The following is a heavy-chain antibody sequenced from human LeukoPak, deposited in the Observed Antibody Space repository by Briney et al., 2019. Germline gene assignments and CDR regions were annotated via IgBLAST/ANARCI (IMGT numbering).Heavy chain of an antibody. Sequence: PGGSLRLSCAASGFTFSSYSMNWARQAPGKGLEWVSYISYSSSTIYYADSVKGRFTISRDNGKNSLYLQMNSLRAEDTAVYYCARDRPHYGEYEKTFDYWGQGTLVTVSS. J-gene: IGHJ4*02. CDR1: GFTFSSYS. CDR3: ARDRPHYGEYEKTFDY. D-gene: IGHD4-17*01. CDR2: ISYSSSTI. V-gene: IGHV3-48*01.